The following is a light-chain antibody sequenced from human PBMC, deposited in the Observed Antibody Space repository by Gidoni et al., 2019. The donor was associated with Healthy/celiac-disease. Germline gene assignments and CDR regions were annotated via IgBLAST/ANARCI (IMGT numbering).Light chain of an antibody. CDR1: QSVLYSSNNKNY. J-gene: IGKJ2*03. CDR2: WAS. Sequence: IVMTQSQASLAVSLGERATINCKSSQSVLYSSNNKNYLAWYQQKPGQPPKLLIYWASTRESGVPDRFSGSGSGTDFTLTISSLQAEDVAVYYCQQYYSTPPSFGQGTKLEIK. CDR3: QQYYSTPPS. V-gene: IGKV4-1*01.